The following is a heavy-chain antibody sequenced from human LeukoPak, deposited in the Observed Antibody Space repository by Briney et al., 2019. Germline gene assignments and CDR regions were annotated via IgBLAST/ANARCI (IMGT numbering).Heavy chain of an antibody. CDR3: ARSGGLYTSTWYFHR. CDR2: IYYSGGT. J-gene: IGHJ1*01. CDR1: GGSISSYY. V-gene: IGHV4-59*01. Sequence: SETLSLTCTVSGGSISSYYWSWIRQPPGKGLEWIGYIYYSGGTNYNPPLKSRVTISVDTSKNQFSLKLTSVTAADTAVYYCARSGGLYTSTWYFHRWGQGTLVTVSS. D-gene: IGHD6-13*01.